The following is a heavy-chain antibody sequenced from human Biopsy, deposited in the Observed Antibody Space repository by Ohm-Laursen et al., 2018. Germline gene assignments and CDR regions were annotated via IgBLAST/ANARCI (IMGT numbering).Heavy chain of an antibody. CDR2: INPDNGGT. V-gene: IGHV1-2*02. J-gene: IGHJ6*02. CDR3: VRSRAGGATWGMDV. CDR1: GYTFTGYY. D-gene: IGHD3-16*01. Sequence: VASVKVSCKASGYTFTGYYLHWVRQAPGQGLEWMGWINPDNGGTIHAQKFQGRVTVTRGTSISTAYVEVTSLRSDDTAVYYCVRSRAGGATWGMDVWGQGTTVTVSS.